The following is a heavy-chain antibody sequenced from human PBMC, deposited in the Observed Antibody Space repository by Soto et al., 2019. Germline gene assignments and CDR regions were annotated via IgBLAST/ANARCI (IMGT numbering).Heavy chain of an antibody. Sequence: QLQLQESGPGLVKPSETLSLTCTVSGGSISSSSYYWGWIRQPPGKGLEWIGSIYYSGSTYYNPSLKSRVTISIDTSKNQSSLKLISVTAADTAGYYCARHVFSSLAAGIADFDYWGQGTLVTVSS. CDR3: ARHVFSSLAAGIADFDY. CDR1: GGSISSSSYY. CDR2: IYYSGST. D-gene: IGHD6-13*01. V-gene: IGHV4-39*01. J-gene: IGHJ4*02.